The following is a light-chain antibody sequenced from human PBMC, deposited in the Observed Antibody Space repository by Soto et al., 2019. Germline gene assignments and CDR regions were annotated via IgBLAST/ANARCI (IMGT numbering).Light chain of an antibody. Sequence: EIVMTQSPATLSVSPGERATLSCRASQCVSSNLAWYQQKPGQAPRLLFYGASTRATGIPVRFSASGSGTEFTLTISSLQSEDFAVYYCQQYNDWPRGYTFGQGTKLEIK. CDR1: QCVSSN. CDR2: GAS. V-gene: IGKV3-15*01. CDR3: QQYNDWPRGYT. J-gene: IGKJ2*01.